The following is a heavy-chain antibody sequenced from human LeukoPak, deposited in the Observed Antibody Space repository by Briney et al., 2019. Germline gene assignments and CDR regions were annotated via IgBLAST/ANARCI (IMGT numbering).Heavy chain of an antibody. CDR1: GFTFSSYA. CDR3: AKGSSGWYWIDAFDI. CDR2: ISGSGGST. D-gene: IGHD6-19*01. V-gene: IGHV3-23*01. Sequence: PGGSLRLSCAASGFTFSSYAMSWVRQAPGKGLEWVSAISGSGGSTYYADSVKGRFTISRDNSKNTLYLRMNSLRAEDTAVYYCAKGSSGWYWIDAFDIWGQGTMVTVSS. J-gene: IGHJ3*02.